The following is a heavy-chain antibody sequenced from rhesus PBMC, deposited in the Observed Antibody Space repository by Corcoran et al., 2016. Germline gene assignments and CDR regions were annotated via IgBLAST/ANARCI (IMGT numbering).Heavy chain of an antibody. J-gene: IGHJ4*01. CDR3: ARGSSGWSFDF. D-gene: IGHD6S26*01. Sequence: QVQLQESGPGLVKPSETLSLTCAVSGGSISSSNWWSWIRQPPGKGLEWIGYISGSSGSTYYNPSLKSRVTISTDTSKTQFSLKLSSVTAADTAVYYCARGSSGWSFDFWGQGVLVTVSS. CDR1: GGSISSSNW. CDR2: ISGSSGST. V-gene: IGHV4-65*01.